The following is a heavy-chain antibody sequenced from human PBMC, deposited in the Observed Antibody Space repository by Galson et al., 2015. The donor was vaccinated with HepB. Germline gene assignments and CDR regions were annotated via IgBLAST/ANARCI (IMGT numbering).Heavy chain of an antibody. Sequence: TLSLTCTVSGGSISSYSWSWIRQPPGKGLEWIGYIYYSGSTNYNPSLKSRVTISVDTSRNQFSLKLSSVTAADTAVYYCARVSSSLSKYFDYWGQGTLVTVSS. CDR2: IYYSGST. CDR1: GGSISSYS. CDR3: ARVSSSLSKYFDY. V-gene: IGHV4-59*01. D-gene: IGHD6-6*01. J-gene: IGHJ4*02.